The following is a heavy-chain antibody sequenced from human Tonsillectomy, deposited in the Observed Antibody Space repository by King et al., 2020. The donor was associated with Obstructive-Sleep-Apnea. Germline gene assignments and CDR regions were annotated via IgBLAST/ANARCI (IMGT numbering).Heavy chain of an antibody. Sequence: VQLVESGGGLVQPGGSLRLSCAASGFTFSSYGRSWVRQAPGKGLEWVSAISSSGGSTYYADSVKGRFTISRDNSKNTLYLQMNSLRAEDTAVYYCAKPLPWVQVDSSFGDYWGQGTLVIVSS. J-gene: IGHJ4*02. D-gene: IGHD3-22*01. V-gene: IGHV3-23*04. CDR1: GFTFSSYG. CDR2: ISSSGGST. CDR3: AKPLPWVQVDSSFGDY.